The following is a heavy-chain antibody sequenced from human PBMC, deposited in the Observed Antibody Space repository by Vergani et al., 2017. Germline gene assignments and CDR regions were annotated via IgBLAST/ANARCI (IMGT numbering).Heavy chain of an antibody. V-gene: IGHV4-61*02. D-gene: IGHD5-12*01. CDR1: GGSISSGSYY. CDR3: ARGRVGYRIDP. Sequence: QVQLQESGPGLVKPSQTLSLTCTVSGGSISSGSYYWSWIRQPAGKGLEWIGRIYTSGSTHYNPSLQSRVTISVDTSKNQFSLKLSSVTAAVTAVYYCARGRVGYRIDPWGQGSLVTVSS. CDR2: IYTSGST. J-gene: IGHJ5*02.